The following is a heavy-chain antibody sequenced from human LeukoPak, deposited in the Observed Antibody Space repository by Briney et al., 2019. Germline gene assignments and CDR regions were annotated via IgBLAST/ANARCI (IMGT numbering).Heavy chain of an antibody. Sequence: GGSLRLSCAASGFTFSSAWMGWVRQAPGKGLEWIGRIKSKTDGETTAYGSPVKGRFTISRDDSTNTQYLQMNSLKAEDTAVYYCITDSLVMNYWGQGTLVTVSS. J-gene: IGHJ4*02. CDR3: ITDSLVMNY. D-gene: IGHD2-21*01. CDR1: GFTFSSAW. V-gene: IGHV3-15*01. CDR2: IKSKTDGETT.